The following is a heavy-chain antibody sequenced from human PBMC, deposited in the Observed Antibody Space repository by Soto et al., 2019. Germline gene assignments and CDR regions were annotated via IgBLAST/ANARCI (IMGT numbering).Heavy chain of an antibody. CDR3: ARLGRYCSGGSCYNYFDY. V-gene: IGHV4-34*01. Sequence: SGSLSPTCAVYGGSLPGLYWGWVRPPPGEGLESIGEINHSGSTNYNPSLKSRVTISVDTSKNQFSLKLSSVTAADTAVYYCARLGRYCSGGSCYNYFDYWGQGTLVTVSS. J-gene: IGHJ4*02. CDR2: INHSGST. D-gene: IGHD2-15*01. CDR1: GGSLPGLY.